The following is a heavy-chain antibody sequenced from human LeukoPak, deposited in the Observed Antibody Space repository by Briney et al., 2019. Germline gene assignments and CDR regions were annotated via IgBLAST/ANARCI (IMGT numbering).Heavy chain of an antibody. Sequence: SETLSLTCSVSGDSITGYYWGWIRQPAGKGLEWIGRIYTSGSTNYNPSLKSRVTMSVDTSKNQFSLKLSSVTAADTAVYYCARARGIAARRSGFDYWGQGTLVTVSS. J-gene: IGHJ4*02. CDR2: IYTSGST. D-gene: IGHD6-6*01. V-gene: IGHV4-4*07. CDR1: GDSITGYY. CDR3: ARARGIAARRSGFDY.